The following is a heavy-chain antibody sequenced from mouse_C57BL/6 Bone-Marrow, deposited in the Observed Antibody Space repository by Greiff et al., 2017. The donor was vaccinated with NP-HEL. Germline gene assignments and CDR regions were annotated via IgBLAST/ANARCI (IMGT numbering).Heavy chain of an antibody. CDR2: IHPNSGST. V-gene: IGHV1-64*01. CDR3: ARKYDGYPYWYFDV. J-gene: IGHJ1*03. CDR1: GYTFTSYW. Sequence: QVQLQQPGAELVKPGASVKLSCKASGYTFTSYWMHWVKQRPGQGLEWIGVIHPNSGSTNYNEKFKSKATLTVDKSSSTAYMQLSSLTSEDSAVYYCARKYDGYPYWYFDVWGTGTTVTVSS. D-gene: IGHD2-3*01.